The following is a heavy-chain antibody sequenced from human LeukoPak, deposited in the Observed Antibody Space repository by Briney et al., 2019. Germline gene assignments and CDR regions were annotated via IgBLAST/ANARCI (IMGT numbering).Heavy chain of an antibody. CDR2: VKEDGSKK. D-gene: IGHD1-7*01. Sequence: GGSLRLSCAASGFTFSTYWMSWVRQAPGRGLEWVASVKEDGSKKEYVDSVKGRFTISRDNAKNSVYLQMNTLRAEDTAVYYCARGRLVRTGTTFSREATFGYYFDYWGQGTLVTVSS. CDR3: ARGRLVRTGTTFSREATFGYYFDY. CDR1: GFTFSTYW. V-gene: IGHV3-7*01. J-gene: IGHJ4*02.